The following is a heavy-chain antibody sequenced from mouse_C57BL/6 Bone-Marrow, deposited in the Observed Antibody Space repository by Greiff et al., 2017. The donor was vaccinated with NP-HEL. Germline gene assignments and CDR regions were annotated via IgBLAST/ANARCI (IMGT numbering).Heavy chain of an antibody. CDR2: IDPSDSYT. J-gene: IGHJ3*01. CDR3: ARETGRIAY. CDR1: GYTFTSYW. V-gene: IGHV1-59*01. D-gene: IGHD4-1*01. Sequence: QVHVKQPGAELVRPGTSVKLSCKASGYTFTSYWMHWVKQRPGQGLEWIGVIDPSDSYTNYNQKFKGKATLTVDTSSSTAYMQLSSLTSEDSAVYYCARETGRIAYWGQGTLVTVSA.